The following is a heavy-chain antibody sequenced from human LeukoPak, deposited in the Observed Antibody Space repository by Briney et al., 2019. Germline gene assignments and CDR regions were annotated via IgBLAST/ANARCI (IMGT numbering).Heavy chain of an antibody. Sequence: TGGSLRLSRAASGFTFSNYNFYWVRQAPGKGLEWVSSISSTSSYIYYADSMKGRFTISRDNAKNSLYLQMNSLRAEDTAVYYCARALWSGPVYYGMDVWGQGTTVTVSS. CDR1: GFTFSNYN. D-gene: IGHD3-10*01. V-gene: IGHV3-21*01. CDR2: ISSTSSYI. J-gene: IGHJ6*02. CDR3: ARALWSGPVYYGMDV.